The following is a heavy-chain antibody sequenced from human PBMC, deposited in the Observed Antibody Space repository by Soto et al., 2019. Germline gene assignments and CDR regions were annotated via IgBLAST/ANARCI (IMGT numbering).Heavy chain of an antibody. V-gene: IGHV4-34*01. Sequence: ETLSLTCAVYGGSFSGYYWSWIRQPPGKGLEWIGEINHSGSTNYNPSLKSRVTISVDTSKNQFSLKLSSVTAADTAVYYCARKAIVVVVAAQNWFDPWGQGTLVTVS. J-gene: IGHJ5*02. CDR3: ARKAIVVVVAAQNWFDP. CDR1: GGSFSGYY. D-gene: IGHD2-15*01. CDR2: INHSGST.